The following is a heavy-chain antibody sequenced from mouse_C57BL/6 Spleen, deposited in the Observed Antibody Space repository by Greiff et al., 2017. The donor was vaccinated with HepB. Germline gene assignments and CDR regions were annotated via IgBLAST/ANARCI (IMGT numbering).Heavy chain of an antibody. D-gene: IGHD2-4*01. Sequence: QVQLKESGAELAKPGASVKLSCKASGYTFTSYWMHWVKQRPGQGLEWIGYITPSSGYTKYNQKFKDKATLTAYKSSSTAYMQLSSLTYEDSAVYYCARLGDYDVGYWGQGTTLTVSS. CDR1: GYTFTSYW. V-gene: IGHV1-7*01. CDR2: ITPSSGYT. CDR3: ARLGDYDVGY. J-gene: IGHJ2*01.